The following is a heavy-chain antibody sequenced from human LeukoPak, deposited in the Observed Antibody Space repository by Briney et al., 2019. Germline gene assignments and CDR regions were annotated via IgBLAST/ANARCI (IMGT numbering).Heavy chain of an antibody. CDR1: GFTFSSYE. J-gene: IGHJ4*02. CDR2: ISSSGSNI. D-gene: IGHD3-10*01. Sequence: PGGSLRLSCAASGFTFSSYEMNWVRQAPGKGLEWISYISSSGSNIYYADSVKGRFTISRDNPKNSLYLQMNSLRAEDTAVYYCARFPGADYVDYWGQGTLVTVSS. CDR3: ARFPGADYVDY. V-gene: IGHV3-48*03.